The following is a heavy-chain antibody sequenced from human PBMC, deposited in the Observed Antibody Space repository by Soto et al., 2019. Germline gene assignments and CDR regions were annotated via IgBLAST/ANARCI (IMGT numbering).Heavy chain of an antibody. J-gene: IGHJ4*02. D-gene: IGHD6-13*01. CDR1: GFTVSSYA. Sequence: EMQLLESGGGLVQAGGSLRLSCAASGFTVSSYALNWVRQAPGKGLEWVSGISASTYYADSVKGRFTISRDTSKNSVYLQMNSLRAEDTAIYFCAIRMYSTRWYYLDYWGQGIQVTVSS. CDR2: ISAST. CDR3: AIRMYSTRWYYLDY. V-gene: IGHV3-23*01.